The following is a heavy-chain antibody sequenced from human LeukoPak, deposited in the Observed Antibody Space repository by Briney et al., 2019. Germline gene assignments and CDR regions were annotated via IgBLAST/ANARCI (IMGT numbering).Heavy chain of an antibody. Sequence: GGSLRLSCGVSGFTFSNYWMSWVRQAPGKGLEWVANIKQDGSEKYYVDSVKGRFTISRDNAKNSLYLQMNSLRAEDTAVYYCARARRPAAAFDYWGQGTLVTVSS. V-gene: IGHV3-7*01. D-gene: IGHD2-2*01. CDR1: GFTFSNYW. CDR3: ARARRPAAAFDY. CDR2: IKQDGSEK. J-gene: IGHJ4*02.